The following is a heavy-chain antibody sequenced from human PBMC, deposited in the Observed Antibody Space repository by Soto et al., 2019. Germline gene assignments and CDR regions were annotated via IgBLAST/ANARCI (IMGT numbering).Heavy chain of an antibody. CDR2: ISWNSGSI. CDR3: ARTTESLRVVADAFDI. J-gene: IGHJ3*02. V-gene: IGHV3-9*01. Sequence: EVQLVESGGGLVQPGRSLRLSCAASGFTFDDYAMHWVRQAPGKGLEWVSGISWNSGSIGYADSVKGRFTISRDNAKNSLYLQMNSLRAEDTAVYYCARTTESLRVVADAFDIWGQGTMVTVSS. CDR1: GFTFDDYA. D-gene: IGHD1-1*01.